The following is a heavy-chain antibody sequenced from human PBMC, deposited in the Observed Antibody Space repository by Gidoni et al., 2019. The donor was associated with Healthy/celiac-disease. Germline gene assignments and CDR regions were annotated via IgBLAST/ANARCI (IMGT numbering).Heavy chain of an antibody. V-gene: IGHV3-23*01. CDR2: ISGSGGST. Sequence: EVQLLESGGGLVQPGGSLRLSCAASGFTFSSYAMSWVRQAPGKGLELVSAISGSGGSTYYADSVKGRFTISRDNSKNTLYLQMNSLRAEDTAVYYCAIEPGATHDFDYWGQGTLVTVSS. D-gene: IGHD1-26*01. CDR1: GFTFSSYA. CDR3: AIEPGATHDFDY. J-gene: IGHJ4*02.